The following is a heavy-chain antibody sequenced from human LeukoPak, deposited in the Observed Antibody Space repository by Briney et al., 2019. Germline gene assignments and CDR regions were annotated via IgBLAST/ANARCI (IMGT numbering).Heavy chain of an antibody. D-gene: IGHD2-15*01. J-gene: IGHJ6*03. CDR3: ARDRSCTGGSCYMDV. Sequence: GGSLRLSCAASGFTFSSYSMNWVRQAPGKGLEWVSSISSSSSYIYSADSVKGRFTISRDNSRNTLSLQMSSLRVEDTAVYYCARDRSCTGGSCYMDVWGRGTTVTVSS. CDR2: ISSSSSYI. V-gene: IGHV3-21*04. CDR1: GFTFSSYS.